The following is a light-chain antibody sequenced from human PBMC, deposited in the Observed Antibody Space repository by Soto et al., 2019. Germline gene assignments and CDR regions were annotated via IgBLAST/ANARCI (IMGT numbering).Light chain of an antibody. CDR1: SSDFGSYNL. V-gene: IGLV2-23*02. CDR2: EVS. J-gene: IGLJ1*01. Sequence: QSVLTQPASVSGSPGQSITISCTGTSSDFGSYNLVSWYQQHPGKAPKLMIYEVSKRPSGVSNRFSGSKSGNTASLTISGLQAEYEADYYCCSYAGSSTFYVLGTGTMGTVL. CDR3: CSYAGSSTFYV.